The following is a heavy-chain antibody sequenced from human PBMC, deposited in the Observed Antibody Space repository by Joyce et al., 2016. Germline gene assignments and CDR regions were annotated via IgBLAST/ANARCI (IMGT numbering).Heavy chain of an antibody. J-gene: IGHJ4*02. CDR3: SRDDDDPFDY. Sequence: EVQLVETGGALVQPGGSLRLSCEGSGFIFRDFRLHWVRQVPGKSPGRIAYSNKDGSSTLYAESVKGRFSVSRDNTKNMLFLEMKSLRAEDTAVYYCSRDDDDPFDYWGRGTLVTVAS. D-gene: IGHD3-3*01. CDR2: SNKDGSST. CDR1: GFIFRDFR. V-gene: IGHV3-74*01.